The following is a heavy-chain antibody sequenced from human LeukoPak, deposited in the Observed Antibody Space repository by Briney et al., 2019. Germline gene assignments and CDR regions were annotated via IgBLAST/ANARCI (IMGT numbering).Heavy chain of an antibody. D-gene: IGHD6-19*01. Sequence: GGSLRLSCAASGFTFSNVWMTWVRQAPGKGLEWVGHIKSKTDGGTTHYAAPVKGRFTISRDDSRNTLYLQMNSLQTEDTAVYYCTLHPLGSGWRGQPDYWGQGTLVIVSS. CDR1: GFTFSNVW. CDR3: TLHPLGSGWRGQPDY. J-gene: IGHJ4*02. CDR2: IKSKTDGGTT. V-gene: IGHV3-15*01.